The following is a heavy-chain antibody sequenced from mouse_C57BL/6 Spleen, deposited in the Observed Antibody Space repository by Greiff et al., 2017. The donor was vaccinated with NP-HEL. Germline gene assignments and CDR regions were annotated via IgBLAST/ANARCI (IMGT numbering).Heavy chain of an antibody. Sequence: QVHVKQPGAELVKPGASVKMSCKASGYTFTSYWITWVKQRPGQGLEWIGDIYPGSGSTKYNEKFKSKATLTVDTSSSTAYMQLSSLTSEDSAVYYCARETTVVATPYYFDYWGQGTTLTVSS. CDR1: GYTFTSYW. CDR3: ARETTVVATPYYFDY. J-gene: IGHJ2*01. V-gene: IGHV1-55*01. CDR2: IYPGSGST. D-gene: IGHD1-1*01.